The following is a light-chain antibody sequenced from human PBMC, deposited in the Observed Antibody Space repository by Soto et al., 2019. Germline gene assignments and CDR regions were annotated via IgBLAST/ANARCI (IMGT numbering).Light chain of an antibody. CDR2: DVS. J-gene: IGKJ4*01. CDR3: QQYGSSRLT. CDR1: QSVSSSY. Sequence: EIVMTQSTANLSVSPGERATLSCRASQSVSSSYLAWYQQRPGQSPRLLIYDVSTRATGIPARFGGSGSGTDFTLTISRLEPEDFAVYYCQQYGSSRLTFGGGTKVDIK. V-gene: IGKV3-20*01.